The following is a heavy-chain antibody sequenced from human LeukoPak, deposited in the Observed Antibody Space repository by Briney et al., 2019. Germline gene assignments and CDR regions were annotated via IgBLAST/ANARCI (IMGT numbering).Heavy chain of an antibody. CDR2: MYHGGST. CDR1: GGSVSSSTYY. D-gene: IGHD2-2*01. CDR3: ARSCSSTSCPLDY. J-gene: IGHJ4*02. Sequence: SETLSLTCSVSGGSVSSSTYYWGWIRQPPGKGLEWIGSMYHGGSTYYNPSLKSRVTISVDTSKNQFSLKLSSGTAADTAVYYCARSCSSTSCPLDYWGQGTLVTVSS. V-gene: IGHV4-39*01.